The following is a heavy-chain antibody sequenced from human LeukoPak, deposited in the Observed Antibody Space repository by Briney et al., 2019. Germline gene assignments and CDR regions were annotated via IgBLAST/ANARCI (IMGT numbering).Heavy chain of an antibody. CDR3: ARTQDVTYFYYYMDV. CDR1: GYTFTSYD. V-gene: IGHV1-8*02. Sequence: GASVKVSCKASGYTFTSYDINWVRQATGQGLEWMGWMNPNSGNTGYAQKFQGRAIMTADTFTSTAYMELRSLRSDDTAVYYCARTQDVTYFYYYMDVWGKGTTVTVSS. D-gene: IGHD3-9*01. J-gene: IGHJ6*03. CDR2: MNPNSGNT.